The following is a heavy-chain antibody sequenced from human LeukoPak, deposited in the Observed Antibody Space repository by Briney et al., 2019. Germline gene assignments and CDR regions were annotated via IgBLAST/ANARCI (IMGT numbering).Heavy chain of an antibody. Sequence: SETLSLTCTVSGGSITSGSYYWGWVRQPPGEGLEWIASLYYSGSSYYSPSLMSRVTISEDTSRNQFSLKLKSVTAADTAVYYCARGSGGVYFYYMDVWGKGTPVTVSS. CDR2: LYYSGSS. V-gene: IGHV4-39*01. J-gene: IGHJ6*03. D-gene: IGHD3-16*01. CDR1: GGSITSGSYY. CDR3: ARGSGGVYFYYMDV.